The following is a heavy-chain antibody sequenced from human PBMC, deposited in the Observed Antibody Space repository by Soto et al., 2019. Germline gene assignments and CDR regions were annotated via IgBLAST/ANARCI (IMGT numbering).Heavy chain of an antibody. CDR1: GFTFSTDT. D-gene: IGHD6-19*01. CDR2: ISTSGATR. V-gene: IGHV3-48*01. Sequence: EVLLVESGGGLVQPGGSLRLSCVASGFTFSTDTMNWVRQAPGKGLEWVAHISTSGATRYYADSVKGRFTISRDNAKTSLYLQMDSLRSEDTAVYYCARFFGSGFDYWGQGTLVTVSS. CDR3: ARFFGSGFDY. J-gene: IGHJ4*02.